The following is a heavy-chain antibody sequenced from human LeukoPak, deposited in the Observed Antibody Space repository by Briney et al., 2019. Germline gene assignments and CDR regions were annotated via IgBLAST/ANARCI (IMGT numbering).Heavy chain of an antibody. CDR3: ARSSRSWSTFDN. CDR1: GGSFSGYY. CDR2: INHSGST. V-gene: IGHV4-34*01. Sequence: SETLSLTCAVYGGSFSGYYWSWIRQPPEKGLEWIGEINHSGSTNYNPSLKSRVTISVDTSKNQFSLRLSSVTAADTAVYYCARSSRSWSTFDNWGQGTLVTVSS. D-gene: IGHD2-2*01. J-gene: IGHJ4*02.